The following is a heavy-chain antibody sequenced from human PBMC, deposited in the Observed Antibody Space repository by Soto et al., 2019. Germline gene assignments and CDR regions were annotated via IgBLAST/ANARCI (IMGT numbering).Heavy chain of an antibody. CDR3: TTISSRGFDY. CDR2: IRSKANSYAT. J-gene: IGHJ4*02. V-gene: IGHV3-73*01. D-gene: IGHD2-2*01. CDR1: GFTFSGSA. Sequence: EVQQVESGGGLVQPGGSLKLSCAASGFTFSGSAMHWVRQASGKGLEWVGRIRSKANSYATAYAASVKGRFTISRDDSMNPTTLQFNSLKIDDTALYYCTTISSRGFDYWGQGTLVTVSS.